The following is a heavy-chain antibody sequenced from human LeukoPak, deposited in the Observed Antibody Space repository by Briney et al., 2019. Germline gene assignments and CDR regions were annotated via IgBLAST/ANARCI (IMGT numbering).Heavy chain of an antibody. J-gene: IGHJ4*02. CDR3: ARGFYYDSSGYYYVEFDY. D-gene: IGHD3-22*01. V-gene: IGHV1-8*01. CDR2: MNPNSGNT. Sequence: ASVKVSCKASGYTFTSYDINWVRQATGQGLEWMGWMNPNSGNTGYAQKFQGRVTMTRNTSISTAYMELSSLRSEDTAVYYCARGFYYDSSGYYYVEFDYWGQGTLVTVSS. CDR1: GYTFTSYD.